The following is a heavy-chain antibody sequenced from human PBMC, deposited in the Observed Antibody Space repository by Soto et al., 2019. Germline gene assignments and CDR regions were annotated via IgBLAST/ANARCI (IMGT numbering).Heavy chain of an antibody. CDR1: GGTFSSYA. V-gene: IGHV1-69*13. CDR3: ARTSVGQLVPPIDY. Sequence: ASVKVSCKASGGTFSSYAISWVRQAPGQGLEWMGGIIPIFGTANYAQKFQGRVTITADESTSTAYMELSSLRSEDAAVYYCARTSVGQLVPPIDYWGQGTLVTVSS. CDR2: IIPIFGTA. D-gene: IGHD6-6*01. J-gene: IGHJ4*02.